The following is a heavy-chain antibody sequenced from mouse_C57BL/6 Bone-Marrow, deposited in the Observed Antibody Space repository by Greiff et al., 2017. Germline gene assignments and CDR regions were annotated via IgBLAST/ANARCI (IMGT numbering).Heavy chain of an antibody. CDR1: GYTFTSYW. CDR2: IDPSDSYT. D-gene: IGHD2-2*01. V-gene: IGHV1-59*01. J-gene: IGHJ3*01. Sequence: QVQLQQPGAELVRPGTSVKLSCKASGYTFTSYWMHWVKQRPGQGLEWIGVIDPSDSYTNYNQKFKGKATLTVDTSSSTAYMQLSSLTSEDSAVYYCARKALFYYGYDEGFAYWGQGNLVTVSA. CDR3: ARKALFYYGYDEGFAY.